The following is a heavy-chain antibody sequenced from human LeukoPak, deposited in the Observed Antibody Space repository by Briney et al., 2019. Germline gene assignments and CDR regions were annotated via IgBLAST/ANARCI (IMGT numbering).Heavy chain of an antibody. D-gene: IGHD3-9*01. V-gene: IGHV3-7*03. Sequence: PGGALRLSWAASGFTFIIYWLSWVRQAPGQGLDWVAIIKQDGSEKYYVDSVKGRFTICRDNAKNSLYLQMNSLRAEDTAVYYCARGYYDILTGYTFDYWGQGTLVTVSS. J-gene: IGHJ4*02. CDR2: IKQDGSEK. CDR1: GFTFIIYW. CDR3: ARGYYDILTGYTFDY.